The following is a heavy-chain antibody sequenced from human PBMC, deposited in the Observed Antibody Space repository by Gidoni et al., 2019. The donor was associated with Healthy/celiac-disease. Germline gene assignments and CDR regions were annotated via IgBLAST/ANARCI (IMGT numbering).Heavy chain of an antibody. Sequence: EVQPLESGGGLVPPGGSLRLSCASSGFSFSSYAMRWVRQAPGKGLEWVSAISGSGGSTYYADSVKGRFTISRDNSKNTLYLQMNSLRAEDTAVYYCAKADYGDYESHYYYYGMDVWGQGTTVTVSS. D-gene: IGHD4-17*01. CDR2: ISGSGGST. CDR1: GFSFSSYA. J-gene: IGHJ6*02. CDR3: AKADYGDYESHYYYYGMDV. V-gene: IGHV3-23*01.